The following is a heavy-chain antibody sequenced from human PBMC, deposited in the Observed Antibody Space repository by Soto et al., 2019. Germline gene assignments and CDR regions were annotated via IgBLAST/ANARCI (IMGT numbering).Heavy chain of an antibody. CDR2: IYYSGST. CDR1: GGSIRSYY. CDR3: ARRYGPGFDY. Sequence: QVQLLESGPGLVKPSETLSLTCTVSGGSIRSYYWSWIRQPPGKGLEWIGYIYYSGSTTYNPSLKSRVTISVDTSKNQFSLELSSVTAADTAVYYCARRYGPGFDYWGQGTLVTVSS. J-gene: IGHJ4*02. V-gene: IGHV4-59*08. D-gene: IGHD4-17*01.